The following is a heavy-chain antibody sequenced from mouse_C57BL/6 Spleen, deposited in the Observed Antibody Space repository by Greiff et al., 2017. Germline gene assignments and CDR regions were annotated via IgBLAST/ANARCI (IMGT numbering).Heavy chain of an antibody. CDR1: GYTFTDYY. CDR3: ARRPFIPRWYFDV. CDR2: INPNNGGT. J-gene: IGHJ1*03. D-gene: IGHD1-1*01. V-gene: IGHV1-26*01. Sequence: EVQLQQSGPELVKPGASVKISCKASGYTFTDYYMNWVKQSHGKSLEWIGDINPNNGGTSYNQKFKGKATLTVDKSSSTAYMELRSLTSEDSAVYYCARRPFIPRWYFDVWGTGTTVTVSS.